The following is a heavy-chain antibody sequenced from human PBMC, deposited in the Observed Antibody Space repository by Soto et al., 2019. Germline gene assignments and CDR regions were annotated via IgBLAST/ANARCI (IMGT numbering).Heavy chain of an antibody. J-gene: IGHJ4*02. V-gene: IGHV3-23*01. D-gene: IGHD6-25*01. CDR2: ITGSGGDT. CDR3: AKGSASGSPYYFDF. CDR1: GFTFSNYA. Sequence: GGSLRLSCAASGFTFSNYAMSWVRQAPGKGLEWVSAITGSGGDTFHADSVKGRFTISRDNSKNTLFLQMNRLRADDSAVYYCAKGSASGSPYYFDFWGQGSLVTVSS.